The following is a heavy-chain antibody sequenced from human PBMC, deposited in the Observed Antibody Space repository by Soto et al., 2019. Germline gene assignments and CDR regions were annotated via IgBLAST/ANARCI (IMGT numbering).Heavy chain of an antibody. J-gene: IGHJ4*02. D-gene: IGHD1-1*01. V-gene: IGHV1-18*01. Sequence: ASVKVSCKASGYTFSSFGFSWMRQAPGQGLEWMGWIYIDDTKYAQNFQGRVTMTTDTSTSTVYMELRSLRSDDTAVYYCARERDWNLHYWCQATPVTVSS. CDR1: GYTFSSFG. CDR2: IYIDDT. CDR3: ARERDWNLHY.